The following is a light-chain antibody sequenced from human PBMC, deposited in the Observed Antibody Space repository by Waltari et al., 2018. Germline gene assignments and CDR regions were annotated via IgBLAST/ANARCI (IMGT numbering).Light chain of an antibody. V-gene: IGKV1-5*03. CDR3: QQYNISPYT. Sequence: DIQMTQSPSTLSASVGDRVTITCRASQSISNWLAWYQQKPGKAPKVLIYKSCSLQSGVPSRFSGSGSETAFTLTISSLQPDDFATYYCQQYNISPYTFGQGTTLEI. J-gene: IGKJ2*01. CDR1: QSISNW. CDR2: KSC.